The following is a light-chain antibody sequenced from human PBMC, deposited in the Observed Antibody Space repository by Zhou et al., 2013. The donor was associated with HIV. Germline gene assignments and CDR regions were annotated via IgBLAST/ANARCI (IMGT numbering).Light chain of an antibody. CDR2: GAS. CDR1: QDIDNN. V-gene: IGKV3-15*01. J-gene: IGKJ3*01. Sequence: EIVLTQSPATLSVSPGETATLSCRASQDIDNNLAWYQQKPGQTPRLLIYGASTTATGIPARFSGSGSGTEFTLTISSLQSEDFALYYCQQYNNWPLFTFGPGTKVDIK. CDR3: QQYNNWPLFT.